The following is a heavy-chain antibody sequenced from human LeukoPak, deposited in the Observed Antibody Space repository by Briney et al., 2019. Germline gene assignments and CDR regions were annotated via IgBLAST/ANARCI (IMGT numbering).Heavy chain of an antibody. J-gene: IGHJ4*02. V-gene: IGHV4-34*01. CDR1: GGSFSGYY. D-gene: IGHD6-13*01. CDR3: ARGTSSSSYMYGNSGN. Sequence: SETLSLTCAVYGGSFSGYYWSWIRQPPGKGLEWIGEINHSGSTNYNPSLKSRVTISVDTSKNQFSLKLSSVTAADTAVYYCARGTSSSSYMYGNSGNWGQGTLVTVSS. CDR2: INHSGST.